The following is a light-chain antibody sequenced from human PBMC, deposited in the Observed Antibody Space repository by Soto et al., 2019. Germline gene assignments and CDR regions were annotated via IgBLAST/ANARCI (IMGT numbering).Light chain of an antibody. Sequence: EIVLTQSPGTLSLSPGERGTLTCRASQSVSNNYLAWYQQKPGQAPRLLIYGASNRATGIPDRLSGSGSGTDFTLPISRLEPEDVAVYYCQQYGSSGTFGQGTKVDIK. V-gene: IGKV3-20*01. CDR3: QQYGSSGT. CDR1: QSVSNNY. CDR2: GAS. J-gene: IGKJ1*01.